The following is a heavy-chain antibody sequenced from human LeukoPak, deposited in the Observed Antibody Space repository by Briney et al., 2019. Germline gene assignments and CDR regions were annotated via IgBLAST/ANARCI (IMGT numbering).Heavy chain of an antibody. J-gene: IGHJ4*02. Sequence: ASVKVSCKASGYTFTSYGISWVRQAPGQGLEWMGWISAYNGNTNYAQKLQGRVTMTTDPSTSTAYMELRSLRSDDTAVYYCARAEITIFGVDYFDYWGQGTLVTVSS. CDR3: ARAEITIFGVDYFDY. CDR2: ISAYNGNT. V-gene: IGHV1-18*01. CDR1: GYTFTSYG. D-gene: IGHD3-3*01.